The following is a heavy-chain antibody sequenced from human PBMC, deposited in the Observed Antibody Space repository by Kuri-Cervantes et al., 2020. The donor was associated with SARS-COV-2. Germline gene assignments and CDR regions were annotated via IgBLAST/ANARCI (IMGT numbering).Heavy chain of an antibody. D-gene: IGHD6-25*01. J-gene: IGHJ4*02. Sequence: GGSLRLSCAASGFTFSGYWMTWVRRAPGKGLEWVANIKEDGSQGYYVDSVKGRFTISRDNANSSLYLQMNYLGAGDTALYYCASLGSGKGAIDYWGQGTLVTVSS. CDR2: IKEDGSQG. CDR3: ASLGSGKGAIDY. V-gene: IGHV3-7*01. CDR1: GFTFSGYW.